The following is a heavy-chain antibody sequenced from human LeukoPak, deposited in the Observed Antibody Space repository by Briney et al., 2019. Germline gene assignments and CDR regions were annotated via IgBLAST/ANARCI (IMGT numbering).Heavy chain of an antibody. CDR1: GGSIRSSNYY. V-gene: IGHV4-39*02. D-gene: IGHD6-19*01. J-gene: IGHJ3*02. Sequence: PSETLSLTCAVSGGSIRSSNYYFGWIRQSPGKGLEWTGSIYYSGNTYYNPSLNRRVTISVDTSKNLLSLKLRSVTAADTAVYYCARHSSDWYAFDIWGQGTMVTVSS. CDR3: ARHSSDWYAFDI. CDR2: IYYSGNT.